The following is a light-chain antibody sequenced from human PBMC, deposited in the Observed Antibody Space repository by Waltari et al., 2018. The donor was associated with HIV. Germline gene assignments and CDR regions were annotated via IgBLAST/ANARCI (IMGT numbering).Light chain of an antibody. V-gene: IGLV4-69*01. J-gene: IGLJ3*02. Sequence: QLVLTQSASASASLGASVKLTCTLSSGYTAYAIAWHQQQAEKGPRYLMKVKSDGSYSRGAGIPVRFSGTSSEAARYLTSSSLQSEDEAHYYCQTGDTGIRVFGGGTKWTVL. CDR3: QTGDTGIRV. CDR2: VKSDGSY. CDR1: SGYTAYA.